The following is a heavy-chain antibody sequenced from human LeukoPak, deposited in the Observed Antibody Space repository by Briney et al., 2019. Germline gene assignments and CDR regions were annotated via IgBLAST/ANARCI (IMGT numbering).Heavy chain of an antibody. CDR1: GRSISSYY. V-gene: IGHV4-4*07. D-gene: IGHD3-10*01. CDR2: IYTSGST. J-gene: IGHJ6*03. Sequence: PSETLSLTCTVSGRSISSYYWSWIRQPAGKGLEWIGRIYTSGSTNYNPSLKSRVTISVDTSKNQFSLKLSSVTAADTAVYYCARHFYYGSGSYYNGRYYYMDVWGKGTTVTISS. CDR3: ARHFYYGSGSYYNGRYYYMDV.